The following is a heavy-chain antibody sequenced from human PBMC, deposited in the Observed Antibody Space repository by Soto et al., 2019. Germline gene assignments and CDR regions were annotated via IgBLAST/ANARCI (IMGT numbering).Heavy chain of an antibody. CDR1: GGSISSYY. Sequence: KPSETLSLTCTVSGGSISSYYWSRIRQPPGKGLEWIGYIYYSGSTNYNPSLKSRVTISVDTSNNQFSLKLSSVTAADTAVYYCARDMTSYCSGGSCSYFDYWGQGTLVTVSS. CDR2: IYYSGST. V-gene: IGHV4-59*01. CDR3: ARDMTSYCSGGSCSYFDY. D-gene: IGHD2-15*01. J-gene: IGHJ4*02.